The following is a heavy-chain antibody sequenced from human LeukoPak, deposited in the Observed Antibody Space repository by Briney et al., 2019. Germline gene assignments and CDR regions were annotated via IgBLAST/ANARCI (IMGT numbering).Heavy chain of an antibody. CDR3: ARRLIVVGARSYYFDY. CDR2: IYYSGST. J-gene: IGHJ4*02. V-gene: IGHV4-39*01. CDR1: GGSISSSSYY. D-gene: IGHD1-26*01. Sequence: SETLALTCTVSGGSISSSSYYWGWIRQPPGKGLEWIGSIYYSGSTYYNPFLKSRVTISVDTSKNQFSLKLSSVTAADTAVYYCARRLIVVGARSYYFDYWGQGTLVTVSS.